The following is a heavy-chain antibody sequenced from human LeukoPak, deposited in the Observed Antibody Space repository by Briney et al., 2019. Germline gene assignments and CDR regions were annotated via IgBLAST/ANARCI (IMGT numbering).Heavy chain of an antibody. D-gene: IGHD5-12*01. CDR3: ARPRGYSGYDSTPYYFDY. CDR2: IYPGDSDT. J-gene: IGHJ4*02. CDR1: GYGFTSYW. V-gene: IGHV5-51*01. Sequence: GGSLQISCKGSGYGFTSYWIGWVRQMPGKGLEWVGIIYPGDSDTRYSPSFQGQVTISADKSISTAYLQWSSLKASDTAMYYCARPRGYSGYDSTPYYFDYWGQGTLVSVSS.